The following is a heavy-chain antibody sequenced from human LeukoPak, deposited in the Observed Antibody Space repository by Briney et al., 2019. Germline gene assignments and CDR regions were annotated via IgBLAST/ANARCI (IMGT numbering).Heavy chain of an antibody. D-gene: IGHD3-16*02. V-gene: IGHV5-51*01. J-gene: IGHJ4*02. CDR3: ARGTTYYVWGSYPKLDY. CDR2: IYPGDSDT. CDR1: GYTFTTSW. Sequence: GESLKISCKGSGYTFTTSWIGWVRQMPGKGLEWMGIIYPGDSDTRYSPSFQGQVTISADKSISTAYLQWSSLKASDTAMYYCARGTTYYVWGSYPKLDYWGQGTLVTVSS.